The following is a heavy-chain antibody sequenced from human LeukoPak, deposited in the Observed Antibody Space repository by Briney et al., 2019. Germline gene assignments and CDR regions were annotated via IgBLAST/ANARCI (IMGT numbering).Heavy chain of an antibody. J-gene: IGHJ3*02. V-gene: IGHV3-15*01. CDR2: IKSKTDGGTT. Sequence: GGSLRLSCAASGFTFSNAWMSWVRQAPGKGLEWVGRIKSKTDGGTTDYAAPVKGRFTISRDDSKNTLYLQMNSLKTEDTAVYYCTTVEVLGIVVVGDAFDIWGQGTMVTVSS. D-gene: IGHD3-22*01. CDR1: GFTFSNAW. CDR3: TTVEVLGIVVVGDAFDI.